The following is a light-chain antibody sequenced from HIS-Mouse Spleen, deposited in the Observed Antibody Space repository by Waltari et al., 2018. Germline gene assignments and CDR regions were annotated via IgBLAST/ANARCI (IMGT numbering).Light chain of an antibody. CDR3: SSYTSSSTLVV. Sequence: QSALTQPASVSGSPGQSITISCTGTSSDVGGYHYVSWYQQHPGKAPKLMIYDVSNRPSGVSNRVSGSKSGNTASLTISGLQAEDEADYYCSSYTSSSTLVVFGGGTKLTVL. J-gene: IGLJ2*01. V-gene: IGLV2-14*03. CDR2: DVS. CDR1: SSDVGGYHY.